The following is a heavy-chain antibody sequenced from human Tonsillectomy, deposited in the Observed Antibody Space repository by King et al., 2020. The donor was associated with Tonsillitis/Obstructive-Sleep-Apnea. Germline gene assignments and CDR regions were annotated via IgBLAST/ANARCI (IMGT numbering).Heavy chain of an antibody. D-gene: IGHD3-3*01. J-gene: IGHJ6*02. CDR2: ISGRGGTT. V-gene: IGHV3-23*04. CDR1: GFTFSSYA. Sequence: VQLVQSGGGLVQPGGSLRLSCAASGFTFSSYAMSWVRQAPGKGLEWVSGISGRGGTTYYADSVKGRFTISRDNSKNTLYLQMNSLRAEDTAVYYCAKSVQMVLAWSSTIYGMDVWGQGTTVTVSS. CDR3: AKSVQMVLAWSSTIYGMDV.